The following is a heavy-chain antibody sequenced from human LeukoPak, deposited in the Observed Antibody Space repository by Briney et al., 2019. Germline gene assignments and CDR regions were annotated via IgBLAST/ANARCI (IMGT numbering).Heavy chain of an antibody. J-gene: IGHJ4*02. CDR1: GFTVSSNY. Sequence: PGGSLRLSCAASGFTVSSNYMSWVRQAPGKGLEWVSVICSGGSTYYADSVKGRFTISRDNSKNTLYLQMNSLRAEDTAVYYCATSLLAPDNFDYWGQGTLVTVSS. D-gene: IGHD3-10*01. V-gene: IGHV3-53*01. CDR2: ICSGGST. CDR3: ATSLLAPDNFDY.